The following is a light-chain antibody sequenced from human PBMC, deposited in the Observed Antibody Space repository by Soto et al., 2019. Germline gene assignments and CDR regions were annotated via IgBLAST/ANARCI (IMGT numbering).Light chain of an antibody. CDR1: QSVSSNY. CDR2: GAT. V-gene: IGKV3-20*01. J-gene: IGKJ2*01. CDR3: QQYGSSPYT. Sequence: PGERATLSCRASQSVSSNYLAWYQQKPGQSPRLLIYGATNRATGIPDRFSASGSGTESTLTISRLEPEDFALYFCQQYGSSPYTFGQGTQLDIK.